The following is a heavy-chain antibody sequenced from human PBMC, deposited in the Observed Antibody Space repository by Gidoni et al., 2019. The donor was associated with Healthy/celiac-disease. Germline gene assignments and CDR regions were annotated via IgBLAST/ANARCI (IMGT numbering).Heavy chain of an antibody. V-gene: IGHV3-30*18. D-gene: IGHD4-17*01. CDR1: GFTFSSYG. CDR2: ISYDGSNK. J-gene: IGHJ6*03. CDR3: AKGGYDYGDYHYYYYYMDV. Sequence: QVQLVESGGGVVQPGRSLRLSCAAAGFTFSSYGMHWVRQDPGKGLEWVAVISYDGSNKYYADSVKGRFTISRDNSKNTLYLQMNSLRAEDTAVYYCAKGGYDYGDYHYYYYYMDVWGKGTTVTVSS.